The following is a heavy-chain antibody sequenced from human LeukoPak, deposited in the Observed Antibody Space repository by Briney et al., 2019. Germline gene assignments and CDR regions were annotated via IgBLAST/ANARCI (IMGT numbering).Heavy chain of an antibody. V-gene: IGHV4-39*07. CDR3: ARGDCSGGSCYSGMSQFDY. CDR1: SGSISTSNYY. Sequence: SETLSLTCTVSSGSISTSNYYWGWVRQPPGKALEWIGNIFYSGSTYYSPSLKSRVTISLDTSRNQFSLKLSSVTAADTAVYYCARGDCSGGSCYSGMSQFDYWGQGTLVTVSS. D-gene: IGHD2-15*01. J-gene: IGHJ4*02. CDR2: IFYSGST.